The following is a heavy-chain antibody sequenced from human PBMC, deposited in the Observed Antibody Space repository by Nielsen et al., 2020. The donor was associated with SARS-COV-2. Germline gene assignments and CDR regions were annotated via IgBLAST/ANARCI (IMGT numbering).Heavy chain of an antibody. CDR3: ARSDPNYDSSGYYGL. CDR1: GFTFSGYA. J-gene: IGHJ4*02. D-gene: IGHD3-22*01. Sequence: GESLKISCAASGFTFSGYAMSWVRQAPGKGLEWVSAISGSGGSTYYADSVKGRFTISRDNSKNTLYLQMNSLRAEDTAVYYCARSDPNYDSSGYYGLWGQGTLVTVSS. V-gene: IGHV3-23*01. CDR2: ISGSGGST.